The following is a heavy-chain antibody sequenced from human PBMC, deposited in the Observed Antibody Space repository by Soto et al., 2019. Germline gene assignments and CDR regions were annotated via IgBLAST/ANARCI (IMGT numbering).Heavy chain of an antibody. CDR2: INPSGGST. Sequence: GASVKVSCKASGYTFTSYYIHWVRQAPGQGLEWMGIINPSGGSTSYAQKSQGRVTMTRDTSTSTVYMEVSGLRSEDTAVYYCARDQEPSTLYYDYYYMDVWGKGTTVTVSS. V-gene: IGHV1-46*03. CDR1: GYTFTSYY. CDR3: ARDQEPSTLYYDYYYMDV. J-gene: IGHJ6*03.